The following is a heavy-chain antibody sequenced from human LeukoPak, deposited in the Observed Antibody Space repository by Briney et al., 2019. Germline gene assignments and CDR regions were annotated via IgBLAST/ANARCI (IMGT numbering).Heavy chain of an antibody. CDR3: AKTHGSSWAIFDY. V-gene: IGHV3-30*02. J-gene: IGHJ4*02. Sequence: PGGSLRLSCAASGFTFSSYGMHWVRQAPGKGLEWVAFIRDDGSIKYYADSVKGRFAMSRDNSKNTVYLQMNSLRVEDTAVYYCAKTHGSSWAIFDYWGQGTLVTVSS. D-gene: IGHD6-13*01. CDR1: GFTFSSYG. CDR2: IRDDGSIK.